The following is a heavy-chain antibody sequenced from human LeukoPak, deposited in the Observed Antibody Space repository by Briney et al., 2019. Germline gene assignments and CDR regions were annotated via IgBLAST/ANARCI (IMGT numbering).Heavy chain of an antibody. D-gene: IGHD5-18*01. CDR2: IYSSGST. J-gene: IGHJ6*03. V-gene: IGHV4-4*07. CDR1: GDSISSYY. Sequence: SETLSLTCTVSGDSISSYYWSWIRQPPGKGLEWIGRIYSSGSTNYNPSLKSRVIMSVDTSKNQFSLKLSSVTAADTAVYYCARVVTAISGSREYYMDVWGKGTTVTVSS. CDR3: ARVVTAISGSREYYMDV.